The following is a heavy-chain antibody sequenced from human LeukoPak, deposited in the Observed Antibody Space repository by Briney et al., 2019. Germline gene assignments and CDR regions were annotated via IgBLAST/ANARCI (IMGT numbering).Heavy chain of an antibody. CDR2: IYHSGST. D-gene: IGHD6-19*01. CDR1: GGSISSGKW. CDR3: AGDYDSGWSLGY. Sequence: SETLSLTCAVSGGSISSGKWWSWVRQPPGKGLEWIGEIYHSGSTNYNPSLKSRVTVSVDKSNNQFSLKLSSVTAADTAVYYCAGDYDSGWSLGYWGQGTLVTVSS. J-gene: IGHJ4*02. V-gene: IGHV4-4*02.